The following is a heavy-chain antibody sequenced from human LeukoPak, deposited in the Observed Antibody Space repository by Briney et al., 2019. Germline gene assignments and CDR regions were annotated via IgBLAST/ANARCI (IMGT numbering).Heavy chain of an antibody. D-gene: IGHD6-13*01. V-gene: IGHV3-53*01. Sequence: GGSLRLSCAASGFTVSSNYMSWVRQAPWKGLEWVSVIYSGGSTYYADSVKGRFTISRDNSKNTLYLQMNSLRAEDTAVYYCVWAYSSSPDYWGQGTLVTVSS. CDR1: GFTVSSNY. CDR3: VWAYSSSPDY. J-gene: IGHJ4*02. CDR2: IYSGGST.